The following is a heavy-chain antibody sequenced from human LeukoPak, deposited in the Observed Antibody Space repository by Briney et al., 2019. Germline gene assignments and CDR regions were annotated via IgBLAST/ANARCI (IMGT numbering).Heavy chain of an antibody. Sequence: GESLKISCKGSGFSFSTYWIGWVRQMPRKGLEWMGIVYPGDSDTRYSPSFQGQVTISADKSTSTAYLRWRSLKASDTAMYYCATPRSLTGSPQDAFDIWGQGTMVTVSS. CDR2: VYPGDSDT. J-gene: IGHJ3*02. V-gene: IGHV5-51*01. CDR3: ATPRSLTGSPQDAFDI. D-gene: IGHD7-27*01. CDR1: GFSFSTYW.